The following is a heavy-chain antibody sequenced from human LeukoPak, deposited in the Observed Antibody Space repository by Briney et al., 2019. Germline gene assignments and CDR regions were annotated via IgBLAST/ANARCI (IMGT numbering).Heavy chain of an antibody. CDR2: ISGSGVST. CDR1: EFTFSSYA. CDR3: ARDGTAVGINYDY. Sequence: GGSLRLSCAASEFTFSSYAMSWVRQAPGKGLEWVSAISGSGVSTYYADSVKGRFTISRDNSKNTLYLQMNSLRAEDTAVYYCARDGTAVGINYDYWGQGTLVTVSS. J-gene: IGHJ4*02. D-gene: IGHD6-13*01. V-gene: IGHV3-23*01.